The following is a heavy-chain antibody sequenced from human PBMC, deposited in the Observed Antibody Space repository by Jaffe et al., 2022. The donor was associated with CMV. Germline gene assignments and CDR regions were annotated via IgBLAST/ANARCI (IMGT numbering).Heavy chain of an antibody. CDR3: ARDLSIAVANWFDP. CDR2: IWYDGSNK. J-gene: IGHJ5*02. V-gene: IGHV3-33*08. Sequence: QVQLVESGGGVVQPGRSLRLSCAASGFTFSSYGMHWVRQAPGKGLEWVAVIWYDGSNKYYADSVKGRFTISRDNSKNTLYLQMNSLRAEDTAVYYCARDLSIAVANWFDPWGQGTLVTVSS. CDR1: GFTFSSYG. D-gene: IGHD6-19*01.